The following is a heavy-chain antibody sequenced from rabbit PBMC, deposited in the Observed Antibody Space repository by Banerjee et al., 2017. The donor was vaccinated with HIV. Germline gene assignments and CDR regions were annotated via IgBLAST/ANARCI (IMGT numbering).Heavy chain of an antibody. Sequence: QSLEESGGDLVKPGASLTLTCTASGFSFSSSYYMCWVRQAPGKGLEWIACIYAGSSGSTYYASWAKVRFTIAKTSSSTVTLQMTSLTAADTASYCGASCNVVGSSTYYDLWGPGTLVTVS. CDR1: GFSFSSSYY. V-gene: IGHV1S40*01. CDR3: ASCNVVGSSTYYDL. CDR2: IYAGSSGST. J-gene: IGHJ6*01. D-gene: IGHD8-1*01.